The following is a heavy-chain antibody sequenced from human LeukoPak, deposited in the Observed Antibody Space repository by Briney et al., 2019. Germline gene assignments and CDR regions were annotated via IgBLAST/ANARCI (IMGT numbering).Heavy chain of an antibody. CDR1: GFTFSSYG. Sequence: GGSLRLSCAASGFTFSSYGMHWVRQAPGKGLEWVAVISYDGSNKYYADSVKGRFTISRDNSKNTLYLQMNSLRAEDTAVYYCAKDMYYDSSGRILDYWGQGTLVTVSS. D-gene: IGHD3-22*01. V-gene: IGHV3-30*18. CDR3: AKDMYYDSSGRILDY. J-gene: IGHJ4*02. CDR2: ISYDGSNK.